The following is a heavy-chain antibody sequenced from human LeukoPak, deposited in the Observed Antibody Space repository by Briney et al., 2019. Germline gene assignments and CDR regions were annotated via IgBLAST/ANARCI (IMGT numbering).Heavy chain of an antibody. D-gene: IGHD2-2*01. CDR1: GFTFSSYW. V-gene: IGHV3-7*01. Sequence: GGSLRLSCAASGFTFSSYWMSWVRQAPGKGLEWVANIKQDGSEKYYVDSVKGRFTISRDNAKNSLYLQMNSLRAEDTAVYYCARDFLSQDIVVVPAAQPSDAFDIWGQGTMVTVSS. CDR3: ARDFLSQDIVVVPAAQPSDAFDI. CDR2: IKQDGSEK. J-gene: IGHJ3*02.